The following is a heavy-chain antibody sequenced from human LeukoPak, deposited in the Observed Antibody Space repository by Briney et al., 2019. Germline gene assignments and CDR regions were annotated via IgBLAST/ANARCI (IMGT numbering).Heavy chain of an antibody. CDR3: AKGPALSSPGYYFDY. J-gene: IGHJ4*02. Sequence: GGSLRLSCAASGFTFSSYAMSWVRQAPGKGLEWVSAISGSGGSTYYADSVKGRFTISRDNSKNTLYLQMNSLRAEDAAVYYCAKGPALSSPGYYFDYWGQGTLVTVSS. CDR1: GFTFSSYA. CDR2: ISGSGGST. V-gene: IGHV3-23*01. D-gene: IGHD6-13*01.